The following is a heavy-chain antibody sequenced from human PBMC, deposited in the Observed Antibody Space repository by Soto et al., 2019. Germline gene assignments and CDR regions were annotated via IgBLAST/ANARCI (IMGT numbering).Heavy chain of an antibody. J-gene: IGHJ6*02. CDR2: VDPSDSYT. V-gene: IGHV5-10-1*01. CDR3: ARRDPPAYCSSTSCYSFGMEV. Sequence: GGSLQISCKGSGDSCTSYWISWVRQMPGKGLEWIGMVDPSDSYTNYSPSFQAHGTISAHKSISTAYLQWRSLNASDTRLYYCARRDPPAYCSSTSCYSFGMEVWGQGTKVTVSS. CDR1: GDSCTSYW. D-gene: IGHD2-2*01.